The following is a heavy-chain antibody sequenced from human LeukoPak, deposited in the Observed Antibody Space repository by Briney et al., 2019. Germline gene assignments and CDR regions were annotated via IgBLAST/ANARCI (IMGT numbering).Heavy chain of an antibody. CDR2: IIPNSGGT. CDR1: GYTFTGYY. J-gene: IGHJ4*02. CDR3: ARGGEMATISAPEGGY. Sequence: ASVKVSCKASGYTFTGYYMHWVRQAPGQGLEWMGWIIPNSGGTNYAQKFQGRVTMTRDTSISTAYMELSRLRSDDTAVYYCARGGEMATISAPEGGYWGQGTLVTVSS. V-gene: IGHV1-2*02. D-gene: IGHD5-24*01.